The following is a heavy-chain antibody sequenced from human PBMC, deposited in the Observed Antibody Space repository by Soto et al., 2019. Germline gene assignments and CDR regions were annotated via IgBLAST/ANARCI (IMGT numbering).Heavy chain of an antibody. J-gene: IGHJ4*02. D-gene: IGHD3-10*01. V-gene: IGHV4-59*01. CDR3: ARALGYYGSGNPLFDY. CDR2: IYYSGRT. CDR1: GGSISSYY. Sequence: QVQLQESGPGLVKPSETLSLTCTVSGGSISSYYWSWIRQPPGKGLEGIGYIYYSGRTNYNPSLRSRVTISVDTSKNQFAMTLSSVTAADTAVYYCARALGYYGSGNPLFDYWGQGTMVTVSS.